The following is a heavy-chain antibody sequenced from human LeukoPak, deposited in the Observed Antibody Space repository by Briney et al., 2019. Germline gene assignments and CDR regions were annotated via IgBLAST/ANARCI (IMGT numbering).Heavy chain of an antibody. J-gene: IGHJ6*04. V-gene: IGHV4-39*07. D-gene: IGHD5-18*01. CDR2: TYYSGST. CDR1: GGSISSSSYY. Sequence: SETLSLTCTVSGGSISSSSYYWGWIRQPPGKGLEWIGSTYYSGSTYYNPSLKSRVTISVDTSKNQFSLKLSSVTAADTAVYYCARGDRRGYSYGRTISLGTPDVWGKGTTVTVSS. CDR3: ARGDRRGYSYGRTISLGTPDV.